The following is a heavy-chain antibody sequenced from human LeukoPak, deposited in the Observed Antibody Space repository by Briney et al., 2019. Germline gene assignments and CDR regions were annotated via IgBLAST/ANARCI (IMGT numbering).Heavy chain of an antibody. J-gene: IGHJ4*02. CDR3: ARRPAAIAIFDY. CDR1: GGSFSGYY. D-gene: IGHD2-2*01. Sequence: SETLSLTCAVYGGSFSGYYWSWIRQPPGKGLEWIGYIYYSGSTNYNPSLKSRVTISVDTSKNQFSLKLSSVTAADTAVYYCARRPAAIAIFDYWGQGTLVTVSS. V-gene: IGHV4-59*01. CDR2: IYYSGST.